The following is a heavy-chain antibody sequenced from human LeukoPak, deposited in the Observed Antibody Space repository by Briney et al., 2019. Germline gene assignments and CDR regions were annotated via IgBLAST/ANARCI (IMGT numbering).Heavy chain of an antibody. Sequence: GESLKISCKISGYKLTNSWIGWVRQMPGKGLEWMGIIYPGDSDTRYSPSFQGQVTISADKSISTAYLQWSSLKASDTAMYYCARPGQLGEYTPYHFDYWGQGILVTVSS. CDR2: IYPGDSDT. CDR3: ARPGQLGEYTPYHFDY. J-gene: IGHJ4*02. D-gene: IGHD3-16*01. CDR1: GYKLTNSW. V-gene: IGHV5-51*01.